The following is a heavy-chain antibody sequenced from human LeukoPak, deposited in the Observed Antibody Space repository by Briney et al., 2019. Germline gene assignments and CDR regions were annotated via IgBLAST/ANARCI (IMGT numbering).Heavy chain of an antibody. Sequence: GGSLRLSCTASGFIFSSYWMTWVRQAPGKGLEWVANIRQDGSEKNFVDSVKGRFTISRDNAKNSLYLQMNTLTAEDTAVYYCARDPIDYWGQGTLLTVTS. V-gene: IGHV3-7*01. CDR1: GFIFSSYW. CDR2: IRQDGSEK. CDR3: ARDPIDY. J-gene: IGHJ4*02.